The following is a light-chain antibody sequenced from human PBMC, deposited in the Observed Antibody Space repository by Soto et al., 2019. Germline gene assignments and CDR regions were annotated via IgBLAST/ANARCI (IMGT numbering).Light chain of an antibody. CDR3: QQSYSTPPWT. Sequence: EIVLTQSPVTLSVSPGERATLSCRASQSISTTLVWYQQKPGQAPRLLIYGASTGATGVPARFSGSGSGTEFTLTISSLQPEDFATYFCQQSYSTPPWTFGQGTKVDIK. J-gene: IGKJ1*01. V-gene: IGKV3-15*01. CDR1: QSISTT. CDR2: GAS.